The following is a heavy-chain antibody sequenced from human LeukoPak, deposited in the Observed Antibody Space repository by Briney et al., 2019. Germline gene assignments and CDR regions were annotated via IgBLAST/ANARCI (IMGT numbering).Heavy chain of an antibody. CDR1: GGSISSSSYY. D-gene: IGHD2-2*01. Sequence: SETLSLTCTVSGGSISSSSYYWGWIRQPPGKGLEWIGSIYYSGSTYYNPSLKSRVTISVDTSKNQFSLKLSSVTAADTAVYYCAVVVPAATAYAAFDIWGQGTMVTVSS. J-gene: IGHJ3*02. V-gene: IGHV4-39*01. CDR2: IYYSGST. CDR3: AVVVPAATAYAAFDI.